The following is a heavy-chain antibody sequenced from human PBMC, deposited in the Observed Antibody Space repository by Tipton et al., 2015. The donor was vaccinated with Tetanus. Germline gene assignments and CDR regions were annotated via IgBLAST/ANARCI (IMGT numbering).Heavy chain of an antibody. CDR1: GFSVSNNY. D-gene: IGHD5-12*01. CDR3: VRGGSGYGNFDS. V-gene: IGHV3-53*01. Sequence: GSLRLSCAASGFSVSNNYMSWVRQAPGKGLEWVSVIYIGGSIYYTDSVKGRFTISRDNAKNTLFLQMNNLRGDDTAVYYCVRGGSGYGNFDSWGQGTLVTVSS. CDR2: IYIGGSI. J-gene: IGHJ4*02.